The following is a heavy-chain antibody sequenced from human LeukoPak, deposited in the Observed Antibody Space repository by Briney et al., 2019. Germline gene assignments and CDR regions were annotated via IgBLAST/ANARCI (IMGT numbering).Heavy chain of an antibody. J-gene: IGHJ4*02. CDR1: GYTFTSYD. V-gene: IGHV1-24*01. CDR3: ATPNYYGSGSYYH. CDR2: FDPEDGEA. Sequence: ASVKVSCKASGYTFTSYDINWVRQAPGKGLEWMGGFDPEDGEAIYAQKFQGRVTMTEDTSTDTAYMELSSLRSEDTAVYYCATPNYYGSGSYYHWGQGTLVTVSS. D-gene: IGHD3-10*01.